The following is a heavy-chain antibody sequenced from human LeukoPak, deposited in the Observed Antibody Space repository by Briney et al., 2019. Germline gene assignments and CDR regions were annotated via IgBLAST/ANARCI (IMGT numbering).Heavy chain of an antibody. CDR3: AKGLTSGSYRHYYDMDV. J-gene: IGHJ6*02. CDR2: ISGSGGST. D-gene: IGHD1-26*01. CDR1: GFTFSSYA. Sequence: GRSLRLSCAASGFTFSSYAMSWVRQAPGKGLEWVSAISGSGGSTYYADFVKGRFTISRDNSKNTLYLQMNSLRAEDTAVYYCAKGLTSGSYRHYYDMDVWGQGTTVTVSS. V-gene: IGHV3-23*01.